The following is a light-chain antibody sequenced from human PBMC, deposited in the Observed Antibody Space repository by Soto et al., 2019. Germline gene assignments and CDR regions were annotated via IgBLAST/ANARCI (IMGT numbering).Light chain of an antibody. V-gene: IGLV2-14*01. Sequence: QSVLTQPASVSGSPGQSITISCTGTSSDVGGYNYVSWYQQHPGKAPKLMIYDVSNRRSGVSNRFSGSKSGNTASLTISGLQAEDEADYYCSSYTSRSTWVFGGGTKLTVL. CDR3: SSYTSRSTWV. J-gene: IGLJ3*02. CDR2: DVS. CDR1: SSDVGGYNY.